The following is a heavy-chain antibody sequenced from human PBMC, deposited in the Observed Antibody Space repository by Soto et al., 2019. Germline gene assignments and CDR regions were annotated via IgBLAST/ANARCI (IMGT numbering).Heavy chain of an antibody. V-gene: IGHV3-23*01. J-gene: IGHJ5*02. CDR3: AKGAPLLAAGTWWFDP. CDR1: GFTFTSYA. Sequence: QPGGSLRLSCAASGFTFTSYAMNWVRQAPGQGLEWVSTISYSGHTTYYADSVKGRFTISRDNSNNTLYLQMDSLRGEDTAVYYCAKGAPLLAAGTWWFDPWGQGTLVTGSS. CDR2: ISYSGHTT. D-gene: IGHD6-13*01.